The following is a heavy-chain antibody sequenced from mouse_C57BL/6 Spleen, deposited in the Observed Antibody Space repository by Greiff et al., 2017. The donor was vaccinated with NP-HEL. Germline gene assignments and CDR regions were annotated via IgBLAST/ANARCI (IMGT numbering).Heavy chain of an antibody. J-gene: IGHJ3*01. CDR3: ARSSPYGYDRFAY. CDR1: GFTFTDYY. D-gene: IGHD2-2*01. Sequence: DVMLVESGGGLVQPGGSLSLSCAASGFTFTDYYMSWVRQPPGKALEWLGFIRNKANGYTTEYSASVKGRFTISRDNSQSILYLQMNALRAEDSATYYCARSSPYGYDRFAYWGQGTLVTVSA. V-gene: IGHV7-3*01. CDR2: IRNKANGYTT.